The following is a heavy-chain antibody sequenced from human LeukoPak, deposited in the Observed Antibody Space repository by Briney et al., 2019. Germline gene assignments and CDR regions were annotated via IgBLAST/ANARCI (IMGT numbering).Heavy chain of an antibody. V-gene: IGHV1-24*01. CDR3: ATDSLQYYEILTDYYKKDAFDI. D-gene: IGHD3-9*01. Sequence: GASVKVACKVSGITLSELSMHWVRQAPGKGPEWMGHFDPENGEAIYAQNFQGSVTMTADITLDTAYMELSSLRSEDTAMYYCATDSLQYYEILTDYYKKDAFDIWGQGTMVTVSS. J-gene: IGHJ3*02. CDR2: FDPENGEA. CDR1: GITLSELS.